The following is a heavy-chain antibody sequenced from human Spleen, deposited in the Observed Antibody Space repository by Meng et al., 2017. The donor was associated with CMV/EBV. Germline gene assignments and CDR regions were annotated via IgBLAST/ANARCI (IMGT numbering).Heavy chain of an antibody. V-gene: IGHV4-34*01. CDR1: FSGYY. CDR3: ARSRRGYYDSSGYYVAFWFDP. J-gene: IGHJ5*02. CDR2: INHSGST. Sequence: FSGYYWSWIRQPPGKGLEWIGEINHSGSTNYNPSLKSRVTISVDTSKNQFSLKLSSVTAADTAVYYCARSRRGYYDSSGYYVAFWFDPWGQGTLVSLL. D-gene: IGHD3-22*01.